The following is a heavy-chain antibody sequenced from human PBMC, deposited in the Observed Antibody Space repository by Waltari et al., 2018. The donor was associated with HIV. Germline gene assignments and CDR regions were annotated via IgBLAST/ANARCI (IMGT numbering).Heavy chain of an antibody. D-gene: IGHD6-25*01. CDR2: IWYDGKKI. V-gene: IGHV3-33*01. CDR3: ATEKGSSGGFYYGMDV. J-gene: IGHJ6*02. Sequence: QVELVESGGGVVQPGRSLRLSCAASGFSFSGYGMHWVRQAPGRGLEWVAIIWYDGKKIHYADSVKGRFTISRDNSKNTLYLQLNSLRVEDTAVYYCATEKGSSGGFYYGMDVWGQGTTVTVTS. CDR1: GFSFSGYG.